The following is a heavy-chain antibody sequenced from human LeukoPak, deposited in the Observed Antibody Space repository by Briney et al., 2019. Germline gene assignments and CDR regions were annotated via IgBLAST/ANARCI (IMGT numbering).Heavy chain of an antibody. Sequence: SETLSLTCAVYGGCFSGYYWSWIRQPPGKGLEWIGEINHSGSTNYNPSLKSRVTISVDTSKNQSSLKLSPVTAADTAVYYCARVTVTTGCDYWGQGTLVTVSS. CDR2: INHSGST. D-gene: IGHD4-17*01. V-gene: IGHV4-34*01. CDR3: ARVTVTTGCDY. J-gene: IGHJ4*02. CDR1: GGCFSGYY.